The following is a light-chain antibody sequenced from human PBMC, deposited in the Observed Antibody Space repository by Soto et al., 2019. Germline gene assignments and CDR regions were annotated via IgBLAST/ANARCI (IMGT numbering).Light chain of an antibody. J-gene: IGLJ1*01. CDR2: EVD. V-gene: IGLV2-8*01. CDR3: CSYAGSNNV. Sequence: LTQPPSASGSPGQSVTISCTGTSSDVGGYNYVSWHQQHPGKAPKLMIYEVDKRPSGVPDRLSGSKSGNTASLTVSGIQAEDEADYYCCSYAGSNNVFGTGTKVTVL. CDR1: SSDVGGYNY.